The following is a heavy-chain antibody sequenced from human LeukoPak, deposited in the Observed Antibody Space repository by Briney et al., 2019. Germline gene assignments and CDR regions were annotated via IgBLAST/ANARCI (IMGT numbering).Heavy chain of an antibody. J-gene: IGHJ4*02. D-gene: IGHD5-18*01. CDR2: ISWNSGSI. CDR3: AKGNGYSYGSYFDY. V-gene: IGHV3-9*01. Sequence: GGSLRLSCVASGFTFDDYAMHWVRQAPGKGLEWVSGISWNSGSIGYADSVKGRFTISRDNAENSLYVQMNSLRAEDTALYYCAKGNGYSYGSYFDYWGQGTLVTVSS. CDR1: GFTFDDYA.